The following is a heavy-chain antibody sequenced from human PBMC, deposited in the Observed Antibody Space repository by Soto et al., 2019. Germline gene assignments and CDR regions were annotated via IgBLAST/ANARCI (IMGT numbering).Heavy chain of an antibody. D-gene: IGHD6-13*01. CDR2: ISGSGGST. Sequence: GGSLRLSCAASGFTLSDYYMTWIRQAPGEGLEWVSTISGSGGSTYYADSVKGRFTISRDNSKNTLYLQMNSLRAEDTAVYYCAKDQGSSWYEIDYWGQGTLVTVSS. J-gene: IGHJ4*02. CDR1: GFTLSDYY. V-gene: IGHV3-23*01. CDR3: AKDQGSSWYEIDY.